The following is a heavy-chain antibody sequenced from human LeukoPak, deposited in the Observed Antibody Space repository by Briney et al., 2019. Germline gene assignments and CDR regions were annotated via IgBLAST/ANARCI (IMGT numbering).Heavy chain of an antibody. CDR3: AGSIASAGTSGVHI. D-gene: IGHD6-13*01. V-gene: IGHV4-59*08. CDR1: GGSISSYY. J-gene: IGHJ4*02. Sequence: PSETLSLTCNVSGGSISSYYWSWVRQPPGKGLEWIGYISYSGSTNYNPSLKSRVTLSVDTSKNQFSLRLSSVAAADTAVYYCAGSIASAGTSGVHIWGQGTLVTVSS. CDR2: ISYSGST.